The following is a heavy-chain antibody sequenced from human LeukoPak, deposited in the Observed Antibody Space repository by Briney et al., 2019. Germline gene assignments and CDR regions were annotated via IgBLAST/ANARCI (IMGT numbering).Heavy chain of an antibody. V-gene: IGHV3-23*01. J-gene: IGHJ4*02. CDR3: AIAVAGYFDY. D-gene: IGHD6-19*01. CDR2: ISGSGGST. Sequence: GGSLRPSCAASGFTFSSYAMIWVRQAPGKGLEWVSAISGSGGSTYYADSVKGRFTISRDNPKNTLYLQMNSLRAEDTAVYYCAIAVAGYFDYWGQGTLVTVSS. CDR1: GFTFSSYA.